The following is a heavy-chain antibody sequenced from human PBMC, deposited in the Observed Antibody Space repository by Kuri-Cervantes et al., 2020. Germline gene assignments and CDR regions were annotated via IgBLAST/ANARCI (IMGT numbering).Heavy chain of an antibody. CDR3: ARSSGVGSTMAGLGFDY. J-gene: IGHJ4*02. V-gene: IGHV1-46*01. CDR1: GYTFTSYY. D-gene: IGHD6-19*01. Sequence: ASVKVSCKASGYTFTSYYMHWVRQAPGQGLEWMGIINPSGGSTSYAQKFQGRVTMTRDTHTSTVYMELSSLRSEDTAVYYCARSSGVGSTMAGLGFDYWGQGTLVTVSS. CDR2: INPSGGST.